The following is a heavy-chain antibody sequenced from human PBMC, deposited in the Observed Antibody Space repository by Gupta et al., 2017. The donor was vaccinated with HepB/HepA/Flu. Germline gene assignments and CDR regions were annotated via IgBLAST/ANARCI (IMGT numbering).Heavy chain of an antibody. CDR3: TTGNVPLKLDPPGYYFDY. D-gene: IGHD1-1*01. V-gene: IGHV3-15*01. CDR1: GFTFSNAW. Sequence: EVQLVESGGGLVKPGGSLRLSCAASGFTFSNAWMSWVRQAPGKGLEWVGRIKSKTDGGTTDNAAPVKGRFTISRDDSKNTLYLQMNSLKTEDTAVYYCTTGNVPLKLDPPGYYFDYWGQGTLVTVSS. CDR2: IKSKTDGGTT. J-gene: IGHJ4*02.